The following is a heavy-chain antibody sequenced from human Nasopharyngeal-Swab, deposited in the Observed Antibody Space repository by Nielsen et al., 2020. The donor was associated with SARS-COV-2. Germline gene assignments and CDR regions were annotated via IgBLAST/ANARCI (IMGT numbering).Heavy chain of an antibody. J-gene: IGHJ3*02. V-gene: IGHV1-46*01. D-gene: IGHD3-10*01. CDR1: GYTFTGYY. CDR2: INPSGGST. Sequence: ASVKVSCKASGYTFTGYYMHWVRQAPGQGLEWMGIINPSGGSTSYAQKFQGRVTMTRDTSTSTVYMELSSLRSEDTAVYYCASRGVDRDAFDIWGQGTMVTVSS. CDR3: ASRGVDRDAFDI.